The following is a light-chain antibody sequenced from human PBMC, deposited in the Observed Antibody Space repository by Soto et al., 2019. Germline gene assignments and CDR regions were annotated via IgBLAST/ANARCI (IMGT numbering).Light chain of an antibody. J-gene: IGKJ4*01. CDR3: QQYAISPLT. CDR2: GAS. V-gene: IGKV3-20*01. CDR1: ETVKNNS. Sequence: EIVLTQSPGSVSLSPGERATLSCRASETVKNNSLAWYQQKPGQAPRLLIYGASRRATGIPDSFSGSGSETDFILTISRLEPDNSAVYYCQQYAISPLTFGGGTKVEI.